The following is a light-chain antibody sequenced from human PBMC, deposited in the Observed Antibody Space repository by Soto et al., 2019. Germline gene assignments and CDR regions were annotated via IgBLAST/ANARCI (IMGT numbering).Light chain of an antibody. Sequence: VLTQSPATLSLSPGERATLSCRASQSVENYLAWYQQKPGQAPRLLIYDASNRATGIPARFSGSGSWTDFTLTISSLEPEDFAVYYCQQRKYWPPITCGQGTRLEIK. CDR3: QQRKYWPPIT. CDR1: QSVENY. J-gene: IGKJ5*01. V-gene: IGKV3-11*01. CDR2: DAS.